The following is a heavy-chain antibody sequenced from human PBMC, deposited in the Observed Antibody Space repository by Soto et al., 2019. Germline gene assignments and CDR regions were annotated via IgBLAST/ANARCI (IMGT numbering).Heavy chain of an antibody. V-gene: IGHV3-30*19. CDR2: TSYDGNNK. D-gene: IGHD3-16*01. Sequence: QVQLVESGGGVVQPGTSLRLSCAASGFRFKSFVMHWVRQAPGKGLEWVAFTSYDGNNKDYGDSVKGRFTVSRDNSQNTLHLQMDFLRPEDTALYYCARWGTTGVFDLLGQGTLVSVSS. CDR3: ARWGTTGVFDL. CDR1: GFRFKSFV. J-gene: IGHJ4*02.